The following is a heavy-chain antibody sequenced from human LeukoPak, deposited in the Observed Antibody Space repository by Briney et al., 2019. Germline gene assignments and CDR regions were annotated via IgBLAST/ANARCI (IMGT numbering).Heavy chain of an antibody. Sequence: SQTLSLTCTVSGGSITSGSYYWSWIRQHPGKGLEWIGHISYSGNTYYNPSLKSRLTISIDTSENQFSLKLSSMTVADTAVYYCARGLTTMTTYYLDYWGQGSLVAVSS. CDR3: ARGLTTMTTYYLDY. V-gene: IGHV4-31*03. J-gene: IGHJ4*02. D-gene: IGHD4-17*01. CDR1: GGSITSGSYY. CDR2: ISYSGNT.